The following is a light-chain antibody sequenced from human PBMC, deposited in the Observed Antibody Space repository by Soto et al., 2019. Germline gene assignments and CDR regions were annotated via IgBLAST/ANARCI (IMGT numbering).Light chain of an antibody. CDR2: GAS. V-gene: IGKV3D-15*01. CDR3: QHYYDWPRT. CDR1: QSVSNH. Sequence: EVMMTQSPATLSVSPGEGATLSCRASQSVSNHLAWYQQRPGQAPRLLIYGASTRATGIPARFSGSGSGTEFTLTISSLQSEDFGLYYCQHYYDWPRTFGQGTKVEIK. J-gene: IGKJ1*01.